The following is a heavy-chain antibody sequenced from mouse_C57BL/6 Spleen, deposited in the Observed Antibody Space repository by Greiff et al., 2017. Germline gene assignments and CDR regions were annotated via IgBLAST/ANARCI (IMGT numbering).Heavy chain of an antibody. D-gene: IGHD1-1*01. CDR1: GYTFTSYD. J-gene: IGHJ3*01. CDR3: ARGITTVVERAWFAY. V-gene: IGHV1-85*01. Sequence: QVQLQQSGPELVKPGASVKLSCKASGYTFTSYDINWVKLRPGQGLEWIGWIYPRDGSTKYNEKFKGEAPLTVDPSSSTAYMELHSLTSEDSVVYFCARGITTVVERAWFAYWGQGTLVTVSA. CDR2: IYPRDGST.